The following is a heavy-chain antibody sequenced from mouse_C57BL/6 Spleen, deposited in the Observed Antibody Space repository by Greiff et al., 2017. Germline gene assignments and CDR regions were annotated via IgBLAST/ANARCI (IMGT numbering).Heavy chain of an antibody. D-gene: IGHD1-1*01. J-gene: IGHJ2*01. V-gene: IGHV1-53*01. CDR2: INPSNGGT. CDR3: ARVPSYGSYYFDS. CDR1: GYTFTSYW. Sequence: VQLQQPGTELVKPGASVKLSCKASGYTFTSYWMHWVKQRPGQGLEWIGNINPSNGGTNYNEKFKSKATLTVDKSSSTAYMQLSSLTSEDSAVXYCARVPSYGSYYFDSWGQGTTLTVSS.